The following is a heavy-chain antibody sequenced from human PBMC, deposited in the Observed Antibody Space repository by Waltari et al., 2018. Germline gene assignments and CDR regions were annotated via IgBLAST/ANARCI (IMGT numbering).Heavy chain of an antibody. CDR3: ARARGGYDFDY. CDR1: GFTFSRYW. D-gene: IGHD5-12*01. J-gene: IGHJ4*02. V-gene: IGHV3-7*03. Sequence: EVQLVESGGGLVQPGGSLRLSCAASGFTFSRYWMSWVRQAPGKGLEWVANIKQDGSEKYYVDSVKGRFTISRDNAKNSLYLQMNSLRAEDTAVYYCARARGGYDFDYWGQGTLVTVSS. CDR2: IKQDGSEK.